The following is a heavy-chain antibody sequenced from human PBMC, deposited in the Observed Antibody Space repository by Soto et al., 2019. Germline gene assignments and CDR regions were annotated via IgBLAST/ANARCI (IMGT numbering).Heavy chain of an antibody. D-gene: IGHD3-3*01. CDR3: ARGGYDFWSGQTAYYYYGMDV. Sequence: PSETLSLTCTVSGDSINSYYWSWIRQPPGKGLEWIGYIYYSGSTNYNPSLKSRVTISVDTSKNQFSLKLSSVTAADTAVYYCARGGYDFWSGQTAYYYYGMDVWGQGTTVTVSS. CDR1: GDSINSYY. V-gene: IGHV4-59*01. J-gene: IGHJ6*02. CDR2: IYYSGST.